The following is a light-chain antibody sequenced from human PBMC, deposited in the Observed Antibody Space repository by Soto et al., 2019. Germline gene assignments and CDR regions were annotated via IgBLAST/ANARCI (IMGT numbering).Light chain of an antibody. CDR2: AVN. Sequence: QSALTQPPSASGSPGQSVTISCTGTSSDVGYYDYVSWYQQHPGKAPKLMIYAVNKRPSGVPDRLSGSRSGNTASLTVSGLQAEDEAGYYGSSHAGINNYLLFGGGPKLTVL. CDR1: SSDVGYYDY. CDR3: SSHAGINNYLL. J-gene: IGLJ2*01. V-gene: IGLV2-8*01.